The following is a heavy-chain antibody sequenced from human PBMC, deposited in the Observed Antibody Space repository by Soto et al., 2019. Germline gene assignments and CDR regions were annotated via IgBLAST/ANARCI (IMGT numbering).Heavy chain of an antibody. CDR2: ISYDGSNK. V-gene: IGHV3-30*03. CDR3: VGCNSAPNYYHYGMDI. D-gene: IGHD4-4*01. Sequence: GGSLRLSCAASGFTFSSYGMHWVRQAPGKGLEWVAVISYDGSNKYYADSVKGRFTISRDNSKNTLYLQMNSLRAEDTAVYYCVGCNSAPNYYHYGMDIWGKGTTVTVSS. CDR1: GFTFSSYG. J-gene: IGHJ6*04.